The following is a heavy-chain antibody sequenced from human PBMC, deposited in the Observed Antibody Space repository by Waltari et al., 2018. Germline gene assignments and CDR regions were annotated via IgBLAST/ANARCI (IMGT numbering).Heavy chain of an antibody. Sequence: EVQLLESGGGLVQPGGSLRLSCAASGFTFSSYAMSWVRQAPGKGLEWVSAISANGGSTYYIDSVKGRITISRDNSKNTLYLQMNSLRAEDTAVYYCAKGTVLTYYYMDVWGKGTTVTVSS. CDR1: GFTFSSYA. CDR3: AKGTVLTYYYMDV. J-gene: IGHJ6*03. D-gene: IGHD2-8*01. V-gene: IGHV3-23*01. CDR2: ISANGGST.